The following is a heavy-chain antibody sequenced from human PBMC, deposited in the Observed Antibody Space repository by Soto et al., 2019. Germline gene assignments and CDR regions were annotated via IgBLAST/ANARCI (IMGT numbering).Heavy chain of an antibody. CDR2: IYHSGSA. J-gene: IGHJ5*02. Sequence: PSETLSLTCAVSGYSISSGYYWGWIRQPPGKGLEWIGSIYHSGSAYYNPSLKSRVTISVDTSKNQFSLKLSSVTAADTAVYYCARGSRTVLNCFDPWGQGTLVSVS. CDR1: GYSISSGYY. D-gene: IGHD4-17*01. V-gene: IGHV4-38-2*01. CDR3: ARGSRTVLNCFDP.